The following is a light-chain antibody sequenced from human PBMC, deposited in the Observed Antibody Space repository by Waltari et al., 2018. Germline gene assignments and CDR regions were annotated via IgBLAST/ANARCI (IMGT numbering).Light chain of an antibody. J-gene: IGKJ1*01. Sequence: VVLTQSPGTLSLSPGERATLSCRASQSGGRTLAWYQHKPGQAPRLLIYGPSIRATGIPDRFSGGGSGTDFSLGINRLEPEDFAVYYCQHYVSLPATFGQGTKVEIK. CDR3: QHYVSLPAT. V-gene: IGKV3-20*01. CDR1: QSGGRT. CDR2: GPS.